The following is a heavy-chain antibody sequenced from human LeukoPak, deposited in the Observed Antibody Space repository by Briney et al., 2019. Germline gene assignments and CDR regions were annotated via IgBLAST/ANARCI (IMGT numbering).Heavy chain of an antibody. CDR1: EFSLTTSGMC. CDR2: IDWDDDK. V-gene: IGHV2-70*17. J-gene: IGHJ4*02. Sequence: SGPALAKPTQTLTLTCTFSEFSLTTSGMCVSWIRQPPGRALEWLARIDWDDDKFYSKSLKTRLTISKDTSKNQVVLTMTNMDPVDTATYYCARYSSGWKSFDYWGQGTLVTVSS. CDR3: ARYSSGWKSFDY. D-gene: IGHD6-19*01.